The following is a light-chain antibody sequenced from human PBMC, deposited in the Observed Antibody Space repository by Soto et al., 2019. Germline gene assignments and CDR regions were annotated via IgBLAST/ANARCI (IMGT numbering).Light chain of an antibody. CDR2: GAS. V-gene: IGKV3D-15*01. J-gene: IGKJ4*01. CDR3: QQYNNWPPLI. CDR1: QNIDNN. Sequence: EIEMTQSPATLSVTPGDRVTLSCRASQNIDNNLAWYQQRPGQPPRLLIYGASTRANGIPARFSGSGSGTEFTLTISSLQSEDFAVYCCQQYNNWPPLIFGGGTKVEIK.